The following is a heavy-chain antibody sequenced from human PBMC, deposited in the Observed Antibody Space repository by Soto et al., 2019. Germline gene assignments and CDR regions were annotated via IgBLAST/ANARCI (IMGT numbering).Heavy chain of an antibody. Sequence: ASVKVSCKASGYTFTSYAMHWGRQAPGQRLEWMGWINAGNGNTKYSQKFQGRVTITRDTSASTAYMELSSLRSEDTAVYYCASSATTADYYYVMDVWGQGTTVTVSS. CDR3: ASSATTADYYYVMDV. J-gene: IGHJ6*02. CDR2: INAGNGNT. CDR1: GYTFTSYA. D-gene: IGHD1-26*01. V-gene: IGHV1-3*01.